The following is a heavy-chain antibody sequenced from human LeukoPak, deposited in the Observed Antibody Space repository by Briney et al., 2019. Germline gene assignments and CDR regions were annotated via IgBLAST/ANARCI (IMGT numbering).Heavy chain of an antibody. CDR2: INPSGGST. CDR3: ARVRDGYNDAYDI. CDR1: GFTFTNYN. J-gene: IGHJ3*02. V-gene: IGHV1-46*01. Sequence: GASVKVSRKASGFTFTNYNMHWVRQAPGQGLEWMGIINPSGGSTNYAQNFQARVTMTRDTSTSTVYMELSSLRSEDTADYYCARVRDGYNDAYDIWGQGTMVTVPS. D-gene: IGHD5-24*01.